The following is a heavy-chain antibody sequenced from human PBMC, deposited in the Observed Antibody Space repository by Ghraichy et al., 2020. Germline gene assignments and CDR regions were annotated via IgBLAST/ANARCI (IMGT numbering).Heavy chain of an antibody. D-gene: IGHD6-19*01. CDR3: AKAPSTRIAVAGSGNFDY. Sequence: SCAASGFTFSSYAMSWVHQAPGKGLEWVSAISGSGGSTYYADSVKGRFTISRDNSKNTLYLQMNSLRAEDTAVYYCAKAPSTRIAVAGSGNFDYWGQGTLVTVSS. CDR1: GFTFSSYA. J-gene: IGHJ4*02. CDR2: ISGSGGST. V-gene: IGHV3-23*01.